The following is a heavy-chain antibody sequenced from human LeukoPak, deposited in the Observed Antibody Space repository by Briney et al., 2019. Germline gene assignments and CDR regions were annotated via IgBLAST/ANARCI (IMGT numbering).Heavy chain of an antibody. CDR3: AKSVSPWLVPETRYYYYGMDV. J-gene: IGHJ6*02. D-gene: IGHD6-19*01. CDR2: ISYDGSDK. Sequence: GGSLRLSCAASGFTFSSYGMHWVRQSPGKGLAWEAVISYDGSDKYYADSVKGRFTISRDNSKNTLYLQMNSLRAEDTAVYYCAKSVSPWLVPETRYYYYGMDVWGQGTTVTVSS. CDR1: GFTFSSYG. V-gene: IGHV3-30*18.